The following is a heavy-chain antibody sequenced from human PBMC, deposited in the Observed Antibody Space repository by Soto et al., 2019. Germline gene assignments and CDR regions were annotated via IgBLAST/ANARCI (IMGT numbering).Heavy chain of an antibody. CDR3: ARVGFWYNWNVTPLRWFDP. J-gene: IGHJ5*02. CDR1: GYTFTSYA. Sequence: ASVKVSCKASGYTFTSYAISCVRQAPGQGLEWMGWIIPYNGNANYAQKLQGRVTMTTDTSTSTAYMELRSLRSDDTAVYYCARVGFWYNWNVTPLRWFDPWGQGTLVTVSS. CDR2: IIPYNGNA. D-gene: IGHD1-1*01. V-gene: IGHV1-18*01.